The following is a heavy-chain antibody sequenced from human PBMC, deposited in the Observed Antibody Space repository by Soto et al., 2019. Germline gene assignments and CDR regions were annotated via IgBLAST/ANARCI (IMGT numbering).Heavy chain of an antibody. CDR1: GGSITSGGYY. V-gene: IGHV4-31*03. J-gene: IGHJ4*02. CDR3: AGADSSGYTFEL. Sequence: QVQLQESGPGLVQPSQTLSLSCTVSGGSITSGGYYWSWIRQQPGKGLEWIGYIYYSGTTYYNPSLKSRLTISLDTSRNQFSLEVNSVSAADTAVYYCAGADSSGYTFELWGQGTLVTVSS. CDR2: IYYSGTT. D-gene: IGHD3-22*01.